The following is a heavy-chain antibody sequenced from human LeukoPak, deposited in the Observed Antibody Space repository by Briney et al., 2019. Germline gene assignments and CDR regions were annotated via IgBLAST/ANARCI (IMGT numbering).Heavy chain of an antibody. Sequence: GGSLKISCKGSGYSFTSYWIGWVRQLPGKGLEWIGIIYPADSDTRYSPSFQGQVTISADKSISTAYLQSSSLKASDTAMYYCARQGGFYDNRGYSDAFDIWGQGTVVTVCS. CDR2: IYPADSDT. CDR3: ARQGGFYDNRGYSDAFDI. CDR1: GYSFTSYW. D-gene: IGHD3-22*01. V-gene: IGHV5-51*01. J-gene: IGHJ3*02.